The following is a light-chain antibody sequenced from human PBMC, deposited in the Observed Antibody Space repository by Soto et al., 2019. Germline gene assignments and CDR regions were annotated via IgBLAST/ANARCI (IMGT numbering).Light chain of an antibody. Sequence: LSGRASQSLSINYVAWYQQRPGQAPRLLIYAASSRAAGTPDRFSGSGSGTDFTLDISRLEPEDFAVYYCQEYDKITGTFGRGTRLDIK. CDR2: AAS. J-gene: IGKJ5*01. CDR3: QEYDKITGT. CDR1: QSLSINY. V-gene: IGKV3-20*01.